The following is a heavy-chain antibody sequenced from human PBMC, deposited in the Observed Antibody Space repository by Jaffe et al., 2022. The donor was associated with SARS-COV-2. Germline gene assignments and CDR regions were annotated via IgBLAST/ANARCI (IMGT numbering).Heavy chain of an antibody. CDR1: GLTFSTYA. CDR2: IGGSGSGGDT. CDR3: AKEVFDSATRFWYYDL. J-gene: IGHJ2*01. D-gene: IGHD3-9*01. V-gene: IGHV3-23*04. Sequence: EVHLVESGGALVQPGGSLRLSCAVSGLTFSTYAMTWVRQAPGKGLEWVSGIGGSGSGGDTYYADSVKGRFTISRDNSKNTLHLQMNSLRAEDTAVYFCAKEVFDSATRFWYYDLWGRGTLVTVSS.